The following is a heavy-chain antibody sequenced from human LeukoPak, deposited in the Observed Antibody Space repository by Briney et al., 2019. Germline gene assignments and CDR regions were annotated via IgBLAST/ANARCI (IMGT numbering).Heavy chain of an antibody. V-gene: IGHV3-30-3*01. D-gene: IGHD2/OR15-2a*01. CDR1: GFTFSSYA. CDR2: ISYDGSNK. Sequence: GGSLRLSCAASGFTFSSYAMHWVRQAPGKGLEWVAVISYDGSNKYYADSVKGRFTISRDNSKNTLYLQMNSLRAEDTAVYYCAKGIGKYYPFDYWGQGTLVTVSS. CDR3: AKGIGKYYPFDY. J-gene: IGHJ4*02.